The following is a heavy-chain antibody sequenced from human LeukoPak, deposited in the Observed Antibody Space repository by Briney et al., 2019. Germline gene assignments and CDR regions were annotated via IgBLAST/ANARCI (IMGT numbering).Heavy chain of an antibody. CDR2: ISAYNGNT. J-gene: IGHJ4*02. CDR3: ARDWGTLLWFGELSFDY. D-gene: IGHD3-10*01. CDR1: GYTFTSYG. V-gene: IGHV1-18*01. Sequence: GASVKVSCKASGYTFTSYGISWVRQAPGQGLEWMGWISAYNGNTNYAQKLQGRVTMTTDTSTSTAYMELRSLRSDDTAVYYCARDWGTLLWFGELSFDYWGQGTLVTVSS.